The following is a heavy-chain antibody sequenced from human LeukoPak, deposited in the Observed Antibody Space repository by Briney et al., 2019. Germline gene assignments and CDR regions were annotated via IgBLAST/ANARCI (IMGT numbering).Heavy chain of an antibody. CDR1: GFSFSSFA. CDR2: ITGGHYAT. CDR3: AKDISYDILTGSIDY. V-gene: IGHV3-23*01. Sequence: GGSLRLSRAASGFSFSSFAMTWVRQAPGKGLEWVSSITGGHYATYNTDSVKGRFTISRDNAKNSLYLQMNSLRAEDTALYYCAKDISYDILTGSIDYWGQGTLVTVSS. D-gene: IGHD3-9*01. J-gene: IGHJ4*02.